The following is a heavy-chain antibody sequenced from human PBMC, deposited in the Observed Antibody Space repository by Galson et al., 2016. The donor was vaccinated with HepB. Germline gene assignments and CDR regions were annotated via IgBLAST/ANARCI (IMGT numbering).Heavy chain of an antibody. CDR2: ISYDGSNK. J-gene: IGHJ6*02. Sequence: SLRLSCAAPGFTFSSYAMHWVRQAPGKGLEWVAVISYDGSNKYYADSVKGRFTISRDNSKNTLYPQMNSLRAEDTAVYYCSRTRYCSSNSFDYYYHGMDVWGQGTTVTVSS. D-gene: IGHD2-2*01. CDR1: GFTFSSYA. CDR3: SRTRYCSSNSFDYYYHGMDV. V-gene: IGHV3-30*04.